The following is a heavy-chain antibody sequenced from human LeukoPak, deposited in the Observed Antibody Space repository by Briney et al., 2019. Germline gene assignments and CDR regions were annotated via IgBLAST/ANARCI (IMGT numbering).Heavy chain of an antibody. V-gene: IGHV1-18*01. CDR2: ISAYNGNT. D-gene: IGHD4-17*01. CDR1: GYTFTSYG. CDR3: ARNDYGDPPADW. Sequence: ASVKVSCKASGYTFTSYGISWVRQAPGQGLEWMGWISAYNGNTNYAQKLRGRVTMTTDTSTSTAYMELRSLRSDDTAVYYCARNDYGDPPADWWGQGTLVTVSS. J-gene: IGHJ4*02.